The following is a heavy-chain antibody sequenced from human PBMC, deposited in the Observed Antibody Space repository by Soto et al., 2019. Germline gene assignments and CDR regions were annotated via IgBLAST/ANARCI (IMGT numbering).Heavy chain of an antibody. D-gene: IGHD2-2*01. J-gene: IGHJ4*02. CDR1: GYTFTGYY. V-gene: IGHV1-2*04. CDR2: INPNSGGT. CDR3: ARLGYCSSTSCYGYDY. Sequence: ASVKVSCKASGYTFTGYYVHWVRQAPGQGLEWMGWINPNSGGTNYAQKFQGWVTMTRDTSISTAYMELSRLRSDDTAVYYCARLGYCSSTSCYGYDYWGQGTLVTVSS.